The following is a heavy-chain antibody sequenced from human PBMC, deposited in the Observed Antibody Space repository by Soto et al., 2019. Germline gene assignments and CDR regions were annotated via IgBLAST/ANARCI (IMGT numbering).Heavy chain of an antibody. CDR2: IYPGDSDT. J-gene: IGHJ6*02. V-gene: IGHV5-51*01. CDR3: AGGGVRGVITRTRDYYGMDV. D-gene: IGHD3-10*01. CDR1: GYNFTSHW. Sequence: GESLKISCKGSGYNFTSHWIGWVRQMPGKGLECMGIIYPGDSDTRYSPSFQGQVTISADKSISTAYLQWSSLKASDTALYYCAGGGVRGVITRTRDYYGMDVWGQGTTVTVSS.